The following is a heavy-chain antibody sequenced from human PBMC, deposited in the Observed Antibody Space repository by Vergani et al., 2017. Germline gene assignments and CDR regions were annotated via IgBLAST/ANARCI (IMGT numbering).Heavy chain of an antibody. Sequence: QVQLVESGGGVVQPGGSLRLSCAASGFTFSSYGMHWVRQAPGKGLEWVAFIRYDGSTKYYADSVKGRFTIPRDNSKNTLYLQMNSLRAEDTAVYYCAKDYGDYTYYFDYWGQGTLVTVSS. D-gene: IGHD4-17*01. CDR3: AKDYGDYTYYFDY. V-gene: IGHV3-30*02. CDR2: IRYDGSTK. J-gene: IGHJ4*02. CDR1: GFTFSSYG.